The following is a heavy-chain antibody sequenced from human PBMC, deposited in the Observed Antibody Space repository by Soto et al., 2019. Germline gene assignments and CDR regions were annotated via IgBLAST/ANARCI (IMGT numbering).Heavy chain of an antibody. CDR2: IYWDDDK. J-gene: IGHJ3*02. CDR1: GFSLSTSGEG. D-gene: IGHD3-22*01. Sequence: QITLKESGPALVKPTQTLTLTCTFSGFSLSTSGEGVGWIRQPPGKALEWLALIYWDDDKRDSPSLKSKLTITKDTSKNQVVLTMTNMDPVDTATYSCAHIAYYDNRHAFSIWGQGTLVIVSS. CDR3: AHIAYYDNRHAFSI. V-gene: IGHV2-5*02.